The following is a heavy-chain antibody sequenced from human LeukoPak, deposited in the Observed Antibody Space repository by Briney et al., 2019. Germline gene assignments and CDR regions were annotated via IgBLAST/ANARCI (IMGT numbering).Heavy chain of an antibody. D-gene: IGHD3-10*01. CDR3: ARGITMIRGVINYFDY. Sequence: SETLSLTCTVSGGSISGYYWSWIRQPPGKGLEWIGEINHSGSTNYNPSLKSRVTISVDTSKNQFSLKLSSVTAADTAVYYCARGITMIRGVINYFDYWGQGTLVTVSS. CDR2: INHSGST. V-gene: IGHV4-34*01. CDR1: GGSISGYY. J-gene: IGHJ4*02.